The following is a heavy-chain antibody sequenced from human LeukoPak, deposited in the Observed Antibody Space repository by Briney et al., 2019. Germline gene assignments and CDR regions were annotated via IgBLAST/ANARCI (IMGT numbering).Heavy chain of an antibody. D-gene: IGHD2-2*01. CDR3: ARGLYCSSTSCYVYFQH. J-gene: IGHJ1*01. Sequence: SETLSLTCTVSGGSISSSSYYWGWIRQPPGKGLEWIGEINHSGSTNYNPSLKSRVTISVDTSKNQFSLKLSSVTAADTAVYYCARGLYCSSTSCYVYFQHWGQGTLVTVSS. CDR2: INHSGST. CDR1: GGSISSSSYY. V-gene: IGHV4-39*07.